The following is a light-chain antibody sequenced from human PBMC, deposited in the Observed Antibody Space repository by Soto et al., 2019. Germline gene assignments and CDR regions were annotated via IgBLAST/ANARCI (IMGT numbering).Light chain of an antibody. CDR2: WAS. V-gene: IGKV4-1*01. Sequence: DIVMSQSPDSLAVSLGERATINCKSSQRVLYSADGNHYFAWYQQKPGQPPKLLISWASNRESVVPDRFSGSGCYTGFTLGISALQAESVAVYEGEQDYSTPWTFGQGTKVEIK. CDR3: EQDYSTPWT. CDR1: QRVLYSADGNHY. J-gene: IGKJ1*01.